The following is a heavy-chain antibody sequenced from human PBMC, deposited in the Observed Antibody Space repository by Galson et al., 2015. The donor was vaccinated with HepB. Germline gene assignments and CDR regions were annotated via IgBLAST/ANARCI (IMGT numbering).Heavy chain of an antibody. CDR2: IIPILGIA. CDR3: ARGSYDSSGYECDY. Sequence: SVKVSCKASGGTFSSYAISWVRQAPGQGLEWMGRIIPILGIANYAQKFQGRVTITADKSTSTAYMELSSLRSEDTAVYYCARGSYDSSGYECDYWGQGTLVTVSS. D-gene: IGHD3-22*01. J-gene: IGHJ4*02. CDR1: GGTFSSYA. V-gene: IGHV1-69*04.